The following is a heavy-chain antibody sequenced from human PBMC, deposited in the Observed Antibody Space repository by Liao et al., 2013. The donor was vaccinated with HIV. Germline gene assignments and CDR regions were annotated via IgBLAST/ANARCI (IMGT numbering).Heavy chain of an antibody. CDR3: ARALLDSYNYYYYMDV. V-gene: IGHV4-39*07. CDR2: IYYSGST. CDR1: GGSISSSSYY. Sequence: QLQLQESGPGLVKPSETLSLTCTVSGGSISSSSYYWGWIRQPPGKGLEWIGSIYYSGSTKYNPSLQSRVTMSLDTSKNQFSLKLTSVTAADTAVYYCARALLDSYNYYYYMDVWGKGTTVTVSS. J-gene: IGHJ6*03.